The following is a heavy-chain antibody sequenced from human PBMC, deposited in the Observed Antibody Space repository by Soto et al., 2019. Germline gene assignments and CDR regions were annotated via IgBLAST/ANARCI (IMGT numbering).Heavy chain of an antibody. CDR3: SRSPGNSGYFGY. D-gene: IGHD6-25*01. Sequence: EVQLVESGGGLVQPGGSLRLSCAASGFTVSSNYMSWVRQAPGKGLEWVSIINSGGYTYYSDSVKCSFTISRDNPEHTLYLQMNSLRDEDSSSYYCSRSPGNSGYFGYWGQGTLVTVSS. CDR2: INSGGYT. V-gene: IGHV3-66*01. J-gene: IGHJ4*02. CDR1: GFTVSSNY.